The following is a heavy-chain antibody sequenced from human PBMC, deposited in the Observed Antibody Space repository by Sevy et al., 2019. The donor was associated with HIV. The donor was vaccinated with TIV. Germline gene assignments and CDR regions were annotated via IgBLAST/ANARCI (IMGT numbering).Heavy chain of an antibody. CDR2: ISYDGSNK. CDR3: ARVALTFGGDPYDKHYFMDV. D-gene: IGHD3-16*01. V-gene: IGHV3-30*03. CDR1: GFTFSSYD. Sequence: GGSLRLSCAAPGFTFSSYDMHWVRQAPGKGLEWVAVISYDGSNKFYLDSVKGRFTISRDISKSTLYLQLSSLRAEDTAVYYWARVALTFGGDPYDKHYFMDVWGKGTTVTVSS. J-gene: IGHJ6*03.